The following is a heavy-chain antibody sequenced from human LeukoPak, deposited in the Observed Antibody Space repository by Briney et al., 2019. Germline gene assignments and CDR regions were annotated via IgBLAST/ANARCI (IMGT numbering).Heavy chain of an antibody. V-gene: IGHV3-21*01. CDR1: GFTFSSYS. D-gene: IGHD6-13*01. CDR2: ISSSSSYI. J-gene: IGHJ4*02. Sequence: GGSLRLSCAASGFTFSSYSMNWVRQAPGKGLEWVSSISSSSSYIYYADSVKGRFTISRDNSKNTLYLQMNSLRAEDTAVYYCAKLSAAGTVRDYFDYWGQGTLVTVSS. CDR3: AKLSAAGTVRDYFDY.